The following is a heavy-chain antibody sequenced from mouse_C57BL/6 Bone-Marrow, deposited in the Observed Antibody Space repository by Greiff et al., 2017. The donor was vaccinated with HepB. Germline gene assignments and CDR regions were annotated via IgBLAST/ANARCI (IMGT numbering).Heavy chain of an antibody. D-gene: IGHD1-1*01. CDR2: INPNNGGT. CDR1: GYTFTDYY. Sequence: EVQLQQSGPELVKPGASVKISCKASGYTFTDYYMNWVKQSHGKSLEWIGDINPNNGGTSYNQKFKGKATLTVDKSSSTAYMELRSLTSEDSAVYYCARAYYYGSRGAMDYWGQGTSVTVSS. V-gene: IGHV1-26*01. CDR3: ARAYYYGSRGAMDY. J-gene: IGHJ4*01.